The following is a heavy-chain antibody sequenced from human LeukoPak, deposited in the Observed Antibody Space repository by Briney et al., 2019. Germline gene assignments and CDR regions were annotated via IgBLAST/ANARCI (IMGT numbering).Heavy chain of an antibody. CDR1: GFTFNTYE. CDR3: ASRYSSGLQYYFDY. CDR2: INSGGDDI. Sequence: AGGSLRLSCAASGFTFNTYEMNWVRQAPGKGLEWVSYINSGGDDIYYADFVRGRFTISRDNAKNSLYLQMNSLRAEDTAVYYCASRYSSGLQYYFDYWGQGTLVTVPS. J-gene: IGHJ4*02. V-gene: IGHV3-48*03. D-gene: IGHD6-19*01.